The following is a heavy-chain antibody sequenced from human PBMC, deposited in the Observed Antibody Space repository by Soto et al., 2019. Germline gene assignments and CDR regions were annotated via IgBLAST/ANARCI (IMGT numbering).Heavy chain of an antibody. J-gene: IGHJ3*02. V-gene: IGHV4-34*01. Sequence: PSETLSLTCAVYGGSFSGYYWSWIRQPPGKGLEWIGEINHSGSTNYNPSLKSRVTISVDTSKNQFSLKLSSVTAADTAVYYCARGIYFSSTSCYTDAFDIWGQVTMVTVSS. CDR2: INHSGST. D-gene: IGHD2-2*02. CDR1: GGSFSGYY. CDR3: ARGIYFSSTSCYTDAFDI.